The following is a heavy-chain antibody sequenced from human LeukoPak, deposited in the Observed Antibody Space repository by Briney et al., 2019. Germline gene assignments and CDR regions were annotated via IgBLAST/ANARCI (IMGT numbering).Heavy chain of an antibody. CDR1: GFNFRGYW. J-gene: IGHJ4*02. D-gene: IGHD6-19*01. V-gene: IGHV3-7*01. Sequence: GGSLRLSCLASGFNFRGYWMSWVRQAPGKGLEWVANIRHDGGDIYYADSVKGRFTISRDNSKNTLYLQMNSLRAEDTAVYYCARRLGDYWSQGTLVTVSS. CDR2: IRHDGGDI. CDR3: ARRLGDY.